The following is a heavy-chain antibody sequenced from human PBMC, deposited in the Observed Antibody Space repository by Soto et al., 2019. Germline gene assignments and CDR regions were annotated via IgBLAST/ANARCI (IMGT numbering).Heavy chain of an antibody. J-gene: IGHJ4*02. CDR2: IRHDGRDA. D-gene: IGHD3-9*01. CDR3: VKGMEYFGQFDS. CDR1: GFIFSGFG. Sequence: QVQLVESGGGVVQPGRSLRLSCAASGFIFSGFGMHWVRQAPGKGMEWVAVIRHDGRDAYYADSVKGRFTISRDNMKNTMELQMSSLRPEDKTVYYCVKGMEYFGQFDSWGEGTLFTVS. V-gene: IGHV3-30*18.